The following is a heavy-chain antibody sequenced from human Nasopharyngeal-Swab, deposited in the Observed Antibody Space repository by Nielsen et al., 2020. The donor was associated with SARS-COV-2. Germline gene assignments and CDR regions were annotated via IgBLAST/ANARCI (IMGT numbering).Heavy chain of an antibody. CDR1: GYTFTGYY. CDR2: INPSGGST. J-gene: IGHJ3*02. D-gene: IGHD1-26*01. Sequence: ASVKVSCKASGYTFTGYYMHWVRQAPGQGLEWMGIINPSGGSTSYAQKFQGRVTMTRDTSTSTVYMELSSLRSEDTAVYYCARDGSSGGATSAFDIWGQGTMVTV. CDR3: ARDGSSGGATSAFDI. V-gene: IGHV1-46*01.